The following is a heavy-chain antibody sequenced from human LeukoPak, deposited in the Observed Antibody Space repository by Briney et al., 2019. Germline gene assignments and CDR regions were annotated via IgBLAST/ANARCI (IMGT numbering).Heavy chain of an antibody. D-gene: IGHD4/OR15-4a*01. CDR2: IYYSGST. CDR3: AKLTGGADAFDI. Sequence: KSSETLSLTCTVSGGSISSSSYYWGWIRQPPGKGLEWIGSIYYSGSTYCNPSLKSRVTISVDTSKNQFSLKLSSVTAADTAVYYCAKLTGGADAFDIWGQGTMVTVSS. J-gene: IGHJ3*02. V-gene: IGHV4-39*07. CDR1: GGSISSSSYY.